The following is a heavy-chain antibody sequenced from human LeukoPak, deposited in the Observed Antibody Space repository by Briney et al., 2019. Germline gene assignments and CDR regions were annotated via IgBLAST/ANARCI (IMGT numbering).Heavy chain of an antibody. Sequence: GGSLRLSCAASGFTFSSYAMSWVRQAPGKGLGWVSAISGSGGSTYYADSVKGRFTISRDNSKNTLYLQMNSLRAEDTAVYYCAKVRSSYGYVRYWGQGTLVTVSS. CDR2: ISGSGGST. V-gene: IGHV3-23*01. J-gene: IGHJ4*02. D-gene: IGHD5-18*01. CDR1: GFTFSSYA. CDR3: AKVRSSYGYVRY.